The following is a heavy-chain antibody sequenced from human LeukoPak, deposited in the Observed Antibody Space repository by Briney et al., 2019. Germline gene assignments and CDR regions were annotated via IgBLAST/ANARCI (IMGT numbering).Heavy chain of an antibody. CDR1: GFTFSSYS. CDR2: ISSSSSYI. V-gene: IGHV3-21*01. J-gene: IGHJ4*02. CDR3: ASIRQGGYFDY. Sequence: GGSLRLSCAASGFTFSSYSMNWVCQAPGKGLEWVSSISSSSSYIYYADSVKGRFTISRDNVKNSLYLQMNSLRAEDTAVYYCASIRQGGYFDYWGQGTLVTVSS. D-gene: IGHD3-16*01.